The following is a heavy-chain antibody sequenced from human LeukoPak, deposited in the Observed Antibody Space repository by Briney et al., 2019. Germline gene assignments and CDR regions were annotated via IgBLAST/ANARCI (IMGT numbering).Heavy chain of an antibody. J-gene: IGHJ5*02. CDR1: GFTFSDYY. V-gene: IGHV3-11*01. CDR3: ARERYCGGDCYPDNWFDH. D-gene: IGHD2-21*02. Sequence: GGSLRLSCAASGFTFSDYYMSWIRQAPGKGLEWVSYISSSGSTIYYADSVKGRFTISRDNAKNSLYLQMNSLRAEDTAVYYCARERYCGGDCYPDNWFDHWGQGTLVTVSS. CDR2: ISSSGSTI.